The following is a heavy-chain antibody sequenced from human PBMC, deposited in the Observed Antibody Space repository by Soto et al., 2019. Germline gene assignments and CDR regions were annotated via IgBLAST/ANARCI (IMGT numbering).Heavy chain of an antibody. CDR2: IKTDGSIT. J-gene: IGHJ5*02. CDR1: GFTFSAHW. Sequence: GGSLRLSCAASGFTFSAHWMHWVRQAPGKGLVWVSHIKTDGSITRDADSVKGRVTMTRDASTSTVYMELSSLRSEDTAVYYCARKVGSGSYPNLNWFDPWGQGTLVTVSS. D-gene: IGHD3-10*01. CDR3: ARKVGSGSYPNLNWFDP. V-gene: IGHV3-74*01.